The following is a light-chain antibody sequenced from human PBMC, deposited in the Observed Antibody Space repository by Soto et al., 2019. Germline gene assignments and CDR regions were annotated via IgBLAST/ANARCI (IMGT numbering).Light chain of an antibody. CDR3: QLYDTYPLT. V-gene: IGKV1-5*01. CDR2: DAY. J-gene: IGKJ4*02. Sequence: DVQMTQSPSSLSASVGDRVTITCRASQSINNWLALYQQKPGKAPKFLIYDAYTLETGVPSRFSGSASETEFTLTHSGLQPEDVASYYCQLYDTYPLTCGGGTRVEL. CDR1: QSINNW.